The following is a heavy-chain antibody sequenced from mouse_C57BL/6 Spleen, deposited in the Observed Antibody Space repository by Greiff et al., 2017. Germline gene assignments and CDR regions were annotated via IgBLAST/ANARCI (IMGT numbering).Heavy chain of an antibody. CDR3: AGGTDDYGDYFDY. CDR1: GYAFTNYL. V-gene: IGHV1-54*01. J-gene: IGHJ2*01. Sequence: QVQLQQSGAELVRPGTSVKVSCKASGYAFTNYLIEWVKQRPGPGLEWIGVINPGSGGTNYNEKFKGKATLTADKSSSPAYMQLSSLTSEDAAVYFCAGGTDDYGDYFDYWGQGTTLTVSS. CDR2: INPGSGGT. D-gene: IGHD2-4*01.